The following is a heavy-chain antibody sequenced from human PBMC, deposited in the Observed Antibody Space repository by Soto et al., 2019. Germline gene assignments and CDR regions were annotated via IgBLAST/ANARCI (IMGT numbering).Heavy chain of an antibody. CDR2: FDPEDGET. CDR3: ATELLGSRWENRWVYYCGMDV. CDR1: GYTLTELS. V-gene: IGHV1-24*01. J-gene: IGHJ6*02. D-gene: IGHD6-13*01. Sequence: QVQLVQSGAEVKKPGASVKVSCKVSGYTLTELSMHWVRHAPGKGLAWMGGFDPEDGETIYAQKFQGRVTMTEDTSTDKAYMGLSSLRSEDTAVYYCATELLGSRWENRWVYYCGMDVWGQGTTVPVSS.